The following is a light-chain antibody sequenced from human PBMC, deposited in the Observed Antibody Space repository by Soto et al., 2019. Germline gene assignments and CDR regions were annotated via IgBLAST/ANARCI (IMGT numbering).Light chain of an antibody. J-gene: IGKJ5*01. CDR1: QDIRHY. CDR3: QQYDTLPIT. CDR2: AIS. Sequence: DIQLTQSPSALAAFVGGRGTITCQANQDIRHYLTWYQQKPGKAPNLLIYAISVLQTGVPSRFSGSKSGTDFTFTISSLQPEDVATDYCQQYDTLPITFGQETRLEIK. V-gene: IGKV1-33*01.